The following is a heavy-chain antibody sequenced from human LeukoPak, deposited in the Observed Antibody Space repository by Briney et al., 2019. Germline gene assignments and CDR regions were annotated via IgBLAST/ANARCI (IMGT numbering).Heavy chain of an antibody. D-gene: IGHD3-22*01. V-gene: IGHV3-23*01. CDR1: GFTFEDYA. Sequence: PGGSLRLSCAASGFTFEDYAMHWVRQAPGKGLEWVSSISSAGGTTYYADSVKGRFTISRDNSKNTLYLQMNSLKTEDTAVYYCTTEKYYYDSSGYYYFDYWGQGTLVTVSS. CDR3: TTEKYYYDSSGYYYFDY. J-gene: IGHJ4*02. CDR2: ISSAGGTT.